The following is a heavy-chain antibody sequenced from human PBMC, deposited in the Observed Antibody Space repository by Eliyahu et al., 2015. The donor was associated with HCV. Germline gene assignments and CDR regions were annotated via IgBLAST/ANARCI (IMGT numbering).Heavy chain of an antibody. CDR2: IRNKANRYST. CDR3: ARGGSYRAIDL. J-gene: IGHJ5*02. Sequence: EVQLVESGGDLVQPGGSLRLSCAAXGLIYSDHYLXWVRQAPGKGLGWVGRIRNKANRYSTEYAAAVKGRFSISRDEARNSVYLQMNSLRIEDTALYYCARGGSYRAIDLWGQGTPVTVSP. D-gene: IGHD1-26*01. CDR1: GLIYSDHY. V-gene: IGHV3-72*01.